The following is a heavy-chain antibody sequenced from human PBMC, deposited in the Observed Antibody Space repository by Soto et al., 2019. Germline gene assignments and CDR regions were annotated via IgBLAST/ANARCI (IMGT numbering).Heavy chain of an antibody. D-gene: IGHD3-22*01. CDR1: GGSISSGGYY. Sequence: QVQLQESGPGLVKPSQTLSLTCTVSGGSISSGGYYWSWIRQHPGKGLEWIGYIYYSGSTNYNPSLKSRVTISVDTSKNQFSLKLSSVTAADTAVYYCARGRSSGYSYYFDYWGQGTLVTVSS. J-gene: IGHJ4*02. CDR2: IYYSGST. V-gene: IGHV4-31*03. CDR3: ARGRSSGYSYYFDY.